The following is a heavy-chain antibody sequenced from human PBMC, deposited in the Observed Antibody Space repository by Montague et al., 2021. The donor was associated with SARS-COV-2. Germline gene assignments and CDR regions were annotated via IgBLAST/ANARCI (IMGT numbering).Heavy chain of an antibody. CDR1: RGSFSNYY. CDR2: INQCGAP. CDR3: ARGRPVQGSFRHFDSISSGALDI. Sequence: SETLSPTCAVSRGSFSNYYCTWIRQSPGKGLEWIGEINQCGAPNXTPSLKSRVTISLDTSKKQISLKLNSVTVADTAVFFCARGRPVQGSFRHFDSISSGALDIWAQGSLVIVSS. D-gene: IGHD3-9*01. V-gene: IGHV4-34*01. J-gene: IGHJ3*02.